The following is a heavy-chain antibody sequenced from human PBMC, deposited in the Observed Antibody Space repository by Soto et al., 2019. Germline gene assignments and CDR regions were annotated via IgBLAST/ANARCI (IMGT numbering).Heavy chain of an antibody. J-gene: IGHJ6*02. CDR2: ISSSGSTI. D-gene: IGHD3-3*01. CDR1: GFTFSSYE. CDR3: ARDPLDYDFWSGHYYYGMDV. Sequence: EVQLAESGGGLVQPGGSLRLSCAASGFTFSSYEMNWVRQAPGKGLEWVSYISSSGSTIYYADSVKGRFTISRDNAKNSLYLQMNSLRAEDTAVYYCARDPLDYDFWSGHYYYGMDVWGQGTTVTVSS. V-gene: IGHV3-48*03.